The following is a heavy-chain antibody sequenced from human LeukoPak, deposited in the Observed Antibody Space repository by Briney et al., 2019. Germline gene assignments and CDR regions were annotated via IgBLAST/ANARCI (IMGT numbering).Heavy chain of an antibody. D-gene: IGHD3-16*01. CDR3: ASSRISYYYYGMDV. J-gene: IGHJ6*02. Sequence: SETLSLTCTVSGDSISSDYWSWIRQPAGKGLEWIGRIYTSGSTNYNPSLKSRVTMSVDTSKNQFSLKLSSVTAADTAVYYCASSRISYYYYGMDVWGQGTTVTVSS. CDR2: IYTSGST. V-gene: IGHV4-4*07. CDR1: GDSISSDY.